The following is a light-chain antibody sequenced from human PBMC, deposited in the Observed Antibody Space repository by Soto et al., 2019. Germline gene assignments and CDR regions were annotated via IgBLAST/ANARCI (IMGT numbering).Light chain of an antibody. CDR2: SNN. CDR3: ASWDDRLGAVI. V-gene: IGLV1-47*02. J-gene: IGLJ2*01. CDR1: SSNIGGTNY. Sequence: QSVLTQPPSASGTPGQKVFISCSGNSSNIGGTNYAYWYQQLPGAAPKLLMHSNNLRPSGVPERISGSKFGTAASLAISGLRSEDEAVYYCASWDDRLGAVIFGGGTKVTVL.